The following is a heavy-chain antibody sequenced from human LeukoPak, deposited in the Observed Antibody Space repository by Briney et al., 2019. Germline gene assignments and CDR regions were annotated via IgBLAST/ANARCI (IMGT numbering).Heavy chain of an antibody. V-gene: IGHV3-23*01. CDR1: GFTFSTYA. CDR3: AKENVLYSGSYGSPDY. CDR2: MSGSGGST. D-gene: IGHD1-26*01. Sequence: GGSLRLSCAASGFTFSTYAMSWVRQAPGKGLEWVSGMSGSGGSTYYADSVKGRFTISRDNAKNTLHLQMNSLRAEDTAVYYCAKENVLYSGSYGSPDYWGQGTLVTVSS. J-gene: IGHJ4*02.